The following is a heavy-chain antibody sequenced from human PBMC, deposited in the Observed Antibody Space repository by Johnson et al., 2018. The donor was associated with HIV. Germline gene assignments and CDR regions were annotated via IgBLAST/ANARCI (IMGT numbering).Heavy chain of an antibody. D-gene: IGHD2-15*01. CDR1: GFTFSTYG. J-gene: IGHJ3*02. V-gene: IGHV3-30*19. CDR3: ARGRQSVVDDAFDI. CDR2: IPYDGSNK. Sequence: QMQLVESGGGVVQPGRSLRLSCAASGFTFSTYGMHWVRQAPGKGLEWVAVIPYDGSNKYYADSVKGRFTISRDNSKNTLYLQMNSLRAEDTAVYYCARGRQSVVDDAFDIWGQGTMVTVSS.